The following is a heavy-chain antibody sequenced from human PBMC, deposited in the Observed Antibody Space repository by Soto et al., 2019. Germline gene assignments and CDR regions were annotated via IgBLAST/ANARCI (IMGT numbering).Heavy chain of an antibody. V-gene: IGHV3-74*01. CDR3: VKILQYSYGLPH. CDR1: GFTFSSYW. CDR2: INSDGSST. J-gene: IGHJ4*02. D-gene: IGHD5-18*01. Sequence: SLRLSLAASGFTFSSYWMHWVRQAPGKGLVWVSRINSDGSSTSYADSVKGRFTISRDNSKNTLYLQMSSLRAEDTAVYYCVKILQYSYGLPHWGQGTLVTVSS.